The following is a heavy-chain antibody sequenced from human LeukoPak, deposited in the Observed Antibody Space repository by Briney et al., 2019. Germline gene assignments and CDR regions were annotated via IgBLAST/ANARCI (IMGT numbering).Heavy chain of an antibody. Sequence: SETLSLTCTVSGGSVSSGTYYWSWIRQPPGKGLEWIGYIYYSGSTNYNPSLKSRVTISIDTSKNQFSLKLSSVTAADTAVYYCARDRVRGTANPYFDYWGQGTLVTVSS. CDR3: ARDRVRGTANPYFDY. CDR2: IYYSGST. CDR1: GGSVSSGTYY. J-gene: IGHJ4*02. V-gene: IGHV4-61*01. D-gene: IGHD1-26*01.